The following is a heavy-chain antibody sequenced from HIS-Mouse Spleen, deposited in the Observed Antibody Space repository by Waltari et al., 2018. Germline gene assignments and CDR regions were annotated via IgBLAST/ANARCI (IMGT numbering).Heavy chain of an antibody. CDR3: ARAYYYGSGSYYKGYFDY. J-gene: IGHJ4*02. CDR2: IYYSGRH. CDR1: GGSISSSSYY. Sequence: QLQLQESGPGLVKPSETLSLTCTVSGGSISSSSYYWGWIRQPPGKGLEWIGSIYYSGRHYYNPSLKGRVTISVDTSKNQFSLKLSSVTAADTAVYYCARAYYYGSGSYYKGYFDYWGQGTLVTVSS. V-gene: IGHV4-39*07. D-gene: IGHD3-10*01.